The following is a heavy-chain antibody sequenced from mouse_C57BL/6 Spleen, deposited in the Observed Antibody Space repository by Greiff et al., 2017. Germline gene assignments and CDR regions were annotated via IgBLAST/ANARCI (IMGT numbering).Heavy chain of an antibody. Sequence: EVQLQQSGPELVKPGASVKIPCKASGYTFTDYNMDWVKQSHGKSLEWIGDINPNNGGTIYNQKFKGKATLTVDKSSSTAYMELRSLTSEDTAVYYCARIVGYQGYYAMDYWGQGTSVTVSS. J-gene: IGHJ4*01. D-gene: IGHD5-1-1*01. CDR2: INPNNGGT. CDR3: ARIVGYQGYYAMDY. CDR1: GYTFTDYN. V-gene: IGHV1-18*01.